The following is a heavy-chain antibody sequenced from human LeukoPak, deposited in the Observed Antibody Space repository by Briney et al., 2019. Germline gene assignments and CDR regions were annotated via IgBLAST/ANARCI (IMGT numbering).Heavy chain of an antibody. CDR3: ARMQAVVVAAMTYNWFDP. Sequence: GGSLRLSCAASGFTFSSYGRHWVRQAPGKGVEWVAVIWYDGSKKYYADSVRGRFTISRDNSKNTLYLQINSLRAEATAVYYCARMQAVVVAAMTYNWFDPWGQGTLVSVSS. J-gene: IGHJ5*02. CDR1: GFTFSSYG. V-gene: IGHV3-33*01. CDR2: IWYDGSKK. D-gene: IGHD2-15*01.